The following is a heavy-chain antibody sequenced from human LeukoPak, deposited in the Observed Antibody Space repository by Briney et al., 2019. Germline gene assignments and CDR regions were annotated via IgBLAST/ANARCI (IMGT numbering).Heavy chain of an antibody. CDR1: GGSISSGGYY. V-gene: IGHV4-31*03. CDR2: IYDSGTT. J-gene: IGHJ4*02. CDR3: ARGGDRRGFDY. Sequence: SETLSLTCIVSGGSISSGGYYWCWIRQHPGKGLEWIGYIYDSGTTYYNPSLKSRVSISVDTSKNQFSRKLSSVTAADPAVYYCARGGDRRGFDYWGQGTLVTVSS. D-gene: IGHD1-14*01.